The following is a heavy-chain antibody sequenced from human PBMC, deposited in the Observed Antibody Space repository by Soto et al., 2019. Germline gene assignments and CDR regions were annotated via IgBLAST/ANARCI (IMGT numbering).Heavy chain of an antibody. J-gene: IGHJ6*02. CDR3: ARNQGDYGDYDGMDV. CDR2: IKQDGSEK. D-gene: IGHD4-17*01. CDR1: GFTFSSYW. V-gene: IGHV3-7*03. Sequence: GSLRLSCAASGFTFSSYWMSWVRQAPGKGLEWVANIKQDGSEKYYVDSVKGRFTISRDNAKNSLYLQMNSLRAEDTAVYYCARNQGDYGDYDGMDVWGQGTTVTVSS.